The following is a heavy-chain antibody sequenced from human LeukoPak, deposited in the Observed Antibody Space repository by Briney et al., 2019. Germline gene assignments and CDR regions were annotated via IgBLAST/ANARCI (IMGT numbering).Heavy chain of an antibody. CDR1: GFTFSSYS. J-gene: IGHJ3*02. CDR3: AREPSLGGPKVVPAAMHLDAFDI. CDR2: ISSSSSYI. V-gene: IGHV3-21*01. Sequence: PGGSLRLSCAASGFTFSSYSMNWVRQAPGKGLEWVSSISSSSSYIYYADSVKGRFTISRDNAKNSLYLQMNSLRAEDTAVYYCAREPSLGGPKVVPAAMHLDAFDIWGQGTMVTVSS. D-gene: IGHD2-2*01.